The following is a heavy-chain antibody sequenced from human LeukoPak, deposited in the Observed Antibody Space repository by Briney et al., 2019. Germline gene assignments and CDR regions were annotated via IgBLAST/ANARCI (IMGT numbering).Heavy chain of an antibody. D-gene: IGHD5-18*01. CDR3: FCDTAMLTSQDFDY. CDR1: GFTVSNHY. CDR2: IYSGGST. J-gene: IGHJ4*02. V-gene: IGHV3-66*01. Sequence: SGGSLRLSCAASGFTVSNHYVSWVRQAPGKGLEWVSVIYSGGSTYYADSVKGRFTISRDNSKNTLYLQMDSLRAEDTAVYYCFCDTAMLTSQDFDYWGQGTLVTVSS.